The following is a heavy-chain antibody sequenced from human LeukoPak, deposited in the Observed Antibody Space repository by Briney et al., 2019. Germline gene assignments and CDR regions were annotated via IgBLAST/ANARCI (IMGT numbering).Heavy chain of an antibody. J-gene: IGHJ3*02. CDR1: GFTFSSYG. CDR2: IRYDGSNK. D-gene: IGHD6-6*01. V-gene: IGHV3-30*02. Sequence: GGSLRLSCAASGFTFSSYGMHWVRQAPGKGLEWVAFIRYDGSNKYYADSVKGRFTISRDNAKNSLYLQMNSLRAEDTAVYYCARDRWGSSEPDAFDIWGQGTMVTVSS. CDR3: ARDRWGSSEPDAFDI.